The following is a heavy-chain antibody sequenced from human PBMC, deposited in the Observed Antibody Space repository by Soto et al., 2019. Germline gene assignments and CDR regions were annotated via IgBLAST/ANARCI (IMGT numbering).Heavy chain of an antibody. CDR1: GFTFSSYA. D-gene: IGHD4-4*01. V-gene: IGHV3-23*01. CDR2: ISGSGGST. Sequence: EVQLLESGGGLVQPGGSLRLSCAASGFTFSSYAMSWVRQAPGKGLEWVSAISGSGGSTYYADSVKGRFTISRDNSKNTRYLQMNSLRAEDTAVYYCAKGLHPDDYSNWFDPWGQETLVTVSS. CDR3: AKGLHPDDYSNWFDP. J-gene: IGHJ5*02.